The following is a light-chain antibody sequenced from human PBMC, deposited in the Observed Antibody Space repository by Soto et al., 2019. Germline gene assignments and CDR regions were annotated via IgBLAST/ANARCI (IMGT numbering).Light chain of an antibody. Sequence: ILVTDSPATRSVSPWERATLCCGAIHSVVIHVAWYHQKPGQSPRLLIHRASTRATAIPARFSGSGSGTEFTLNTIRLQSEYLAIYKCKKDYKWLGCQFALGTXFEIK. CDR3: KKDYKWLGCQ. V-gene: IGKV3-15*01. CDR1: HSVVIH. J-gene: IGKJ1*01. CDR2: RAS.